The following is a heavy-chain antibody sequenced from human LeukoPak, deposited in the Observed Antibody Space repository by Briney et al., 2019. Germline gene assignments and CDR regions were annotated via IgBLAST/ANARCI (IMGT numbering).Heavy chain of an antibody. Sequence: SETLSLTCAVSGGSISNSNWWNWVRQPPGKGLEWIGEIYHSGSTNYNPSLKSRVTISVDTSKNQFSLKLSSVTAADTAVYYCARYSYGKFDYWGQGTLVTVSS. J-gene: IGHJ4*02. CDR2: IYHSGST. CDR3: ARYSYGKFDY. D-gene: IGHD5-18*01. CDR1: GGSISNSNW. V-gene: IGHV4-4*02.